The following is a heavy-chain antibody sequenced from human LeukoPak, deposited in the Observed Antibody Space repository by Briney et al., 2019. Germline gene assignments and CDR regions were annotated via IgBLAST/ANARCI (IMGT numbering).Heavy chain of an antibody. CDR3: ARVKDQDIVVVPAAISRVPYYYYYMDV. J-gene: IGHJ6*03. Sequence: ASVKVSFKASGYTFTGYYMHWVRQAPGQGLEWMGWINPNSGGTNYAQKFQGRVTMTRDTSISTAYMELSRLRSDDTAVYYCARVKDQDIVVVPAAISRVPYYYYYMDVWGKGTTVTVSS. V-gene: IGHV1-2*02. CDR1: GYTFTGYY. CDR2: INPNSGGT. D-gene: IGHD2-2*01.